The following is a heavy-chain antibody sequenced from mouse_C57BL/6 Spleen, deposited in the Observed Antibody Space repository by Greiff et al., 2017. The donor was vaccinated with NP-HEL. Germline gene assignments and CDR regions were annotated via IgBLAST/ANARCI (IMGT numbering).Heavy chain of an antibody. V-gene: IGHV1-61*01. CDR2: IYPSDSET. D-gene: IGHD2-10*02. CDR1: GYTFTSYW. Sequence: QVQLQQPGAELVRPGSSVKLSCKASGYTFTSYWMDWVKQRPGQGLEWIGNIYPSDSETHYNQKFKDKATLTVDKSSSTAYMQLSSLTSEDSAVYYGARGMGRGAMDYWGQGTSVTVSS. CDR3: ARGMGRGAMDY. J-gene: IGHJ4*01.